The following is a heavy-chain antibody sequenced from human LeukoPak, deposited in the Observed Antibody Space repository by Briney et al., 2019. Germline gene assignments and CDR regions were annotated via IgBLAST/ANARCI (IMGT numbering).Heavy chain of an antibody. J-gene: IGHJ4*02. Sequence: ESGPTLVKPTQTLTLTCTFSGSSLTTSGVGVGWIRQPPGKALEWLALIYWDDDKRYSPSLKSRLTITKDTSKNQVVLTMTNMDPVDTATYYCAHAQYYYDSSGYYLNYWGQGTLVTVSS. D-gene: IGHD3-22*01. V-gene: IGHV2-5*02. CDR2: IYWDDDK. CDR3: AHAQYYYDSSGYYLNY. CDR1: GSSLTTSGVG.